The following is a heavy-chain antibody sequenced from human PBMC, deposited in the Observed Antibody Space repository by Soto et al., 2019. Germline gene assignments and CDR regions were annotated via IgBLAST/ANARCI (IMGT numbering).Heavy chain of an antibody. CDR2: IYWDDDT. CDR1: GFSLTTSGEG. Sequence: QITLKESGPTLVKPTQTLTLTCTFSGFSLTTSGEGVGWIRQPPGKALEWLALIYWDDDTRYSPSLRTRLTITKATSKNPVALTMTNMDPADTATYFCAHRRLWSGYYTGCYDYWGQGTLVTVSS. J-gene: IGHJ4*02. D-gene: IGHD3-3*01. CDR3: AHRRLWSGYYTGCYDY. V-gene: IGHV2-5*02.